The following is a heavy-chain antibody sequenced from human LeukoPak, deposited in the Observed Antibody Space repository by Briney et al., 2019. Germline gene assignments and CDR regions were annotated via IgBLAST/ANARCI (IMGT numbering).Heavy chain of an antibody. V-gene: IGHV3-7*01. Sequence: GGSLRLSCAASGFTFSSYWMSWVRQAPGKGLEWVANIKQDGSEKYYVDSVKGRLTISRDNAKNSLYLQMNSMRAEDTAVYYCARVPYYYDSSGYFPFDYWGQGTLVTVSS. CDR2: IKQDGSEK. CDR3: ARVPYYYDSSGYFPFDY. J-gene: IGHJ4*02. D-gene: IGHD3-22*01. CDR1: GFTFSSYW.